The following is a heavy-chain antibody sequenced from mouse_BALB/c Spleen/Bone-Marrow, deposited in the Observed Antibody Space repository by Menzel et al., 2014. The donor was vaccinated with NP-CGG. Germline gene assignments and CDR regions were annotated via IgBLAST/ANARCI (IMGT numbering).Heavy chain of an antibody. J-gene: IGHJ3*01. CDR3: ARIYYDTGFAY. D-gene: IGHD2-4*01. CDR1: GFSLSTSGMG. CDR2: IWWDDGK. V-gene: IGHV8-8*01. Sequence: QVTLKVCGPGILQPSQTLSLTCSFSGFSLSTSGMGVGWIRQPSGKGLEWLAHIWWDDGKRYNPALKSRLTISKDTSSNQVFLKIASVDTADTATYYCARIYYDTGFAYWGQGTLVTVSA.